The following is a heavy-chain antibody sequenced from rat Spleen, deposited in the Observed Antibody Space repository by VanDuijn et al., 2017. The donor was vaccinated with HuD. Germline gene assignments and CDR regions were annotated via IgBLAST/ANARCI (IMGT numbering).Heavy chain of an antibody. Sequence: EVQLVGSGGGLVQPGRSLKLSCAASGFTFSNYGMAWVRQAPGKGLEWVSSISNDGVNTYYPDSVKGRFTISRDNAENIVFLRMNSLKSEDTATYYCAVAGYGYWGQGVMVTVSS. J-gene: IGHJ2*01. CDR1: GFTFSNYG. CDR2: ISNDGVNT. V-gene: IGHV5S13*01. CDR3: AVAGYGY. D-gene: IGHD1-7*01.